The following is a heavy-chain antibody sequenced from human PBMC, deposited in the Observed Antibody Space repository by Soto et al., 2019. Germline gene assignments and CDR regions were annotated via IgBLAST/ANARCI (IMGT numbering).Heavy chain of an antibody. Sequence: QVQLVQSGAEVKKPGASVKVSCKASGYTFTSYGISWVRQAPGQGLEWMGWISAYNGNTNYAQKLQGRVTMTTDTATSTAYMELRSLISDDTAVYYCARTEGYCSSTSCTGPYGMDVWGQGTTVTVSS. V-gene: IGHV1-18*01. J-gene: IGHJ6*02. CDR1: GYTFTSYG. D-gene: IGHD2-2*01. CDR3: ARTEGYCSSTSCTGPYGMDV. CDR2: ISAYNGNT.